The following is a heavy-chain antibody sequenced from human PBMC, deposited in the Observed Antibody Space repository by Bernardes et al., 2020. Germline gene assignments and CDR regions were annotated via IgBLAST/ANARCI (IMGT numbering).Heavy chain of an antibody. CDR3: ARDSGWYGDYFDY. CDR2: IKQDGSEK. D-gene: IGHD6-19*01. J-gene: IGHJ4*02. CDR1: GFTFSNYW. V-gene: IGHV3-7*01. Sequence: GGSLRLSCAASGFTFSNYWMSWVRQAPGKGLEWVANIKQDGSEKYYVDSVKGRFTISRDNAKNSLYLQMNSLRAEDTAVYYCARDSGWYGDYFDYWGQGTLVTVSS.